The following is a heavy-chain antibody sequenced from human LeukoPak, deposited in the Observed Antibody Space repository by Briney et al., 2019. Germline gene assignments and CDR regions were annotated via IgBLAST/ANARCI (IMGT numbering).Heavy chain of an antibody. CDR3: ARGGRLLWFGEFDY. CDR2: INAGNGDT. J-gene: IGHJ4*02. Sequence: ASVKVSCKASGYTFIAYGLHWVRQALGQRPEWMGWINAGNGDTKYSQNFQGRVTITGDASATTAYMELSSLRSEDTAVYFCARGGRLLWFGEFDYWGQGTLVTVSS. D-gene: IGHD3-10*01. V-gene: IGHV1-3*01. CDR1: GYTFIAYG.